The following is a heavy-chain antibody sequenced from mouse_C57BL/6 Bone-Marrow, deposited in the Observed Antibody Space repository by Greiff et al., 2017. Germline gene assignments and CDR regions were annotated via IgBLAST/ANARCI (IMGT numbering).Heavy chain of an antibody. Sequence: QVQLQQPGAELVMPGASVKLSCKASGYTFTSYWMHWVKQRPGQGLEWIGEIDPSDSYTNYNQKFKGKSTLTVEKSSSTAYMQLSSLTSEDSAVYYCARGGGYAMDYWGQGTSVTVSS. CDR2: IDPSDSYT. CDR1: GYTFTSYW. CDR3: ARGGGYAMDY. J-gene: IGHJ4*01. V-gene: IGHV1-69*01.